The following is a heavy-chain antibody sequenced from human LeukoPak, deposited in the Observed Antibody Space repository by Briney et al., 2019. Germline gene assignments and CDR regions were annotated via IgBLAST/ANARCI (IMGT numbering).Heavy chain of an antibody. CDR2: IYHSGST. CDR3: ARGRGRTSDYGDLFDY. J-gene: IGHJ4*02. D-gene: IGHD4-17*01. V-gene: IGHV4-30-2*01. Sequence: LRLSCAASGFTFDDYAMHWVRQAPGKGLEWIGYIYHSGSTYYNPSLKSRVTISVDRSKNQFSLKLSSVTAADTAVYYCARGRGRTSDYGDLFDYWGQGTLVTVSS. CDR1: GFTFDDYA.